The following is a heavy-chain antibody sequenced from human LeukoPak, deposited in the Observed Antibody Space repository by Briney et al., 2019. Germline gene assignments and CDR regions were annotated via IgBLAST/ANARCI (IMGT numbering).Heavy chain of an antibody. D-gene: IGHD5-12*01. Sequence: GGSLRLSCAASGFTSSSYWMSWVRQAPGKGLEWVANIKQDGSEKYYVDSVKGRFTISRDNAKNSLYLQMNSLRAEDTAVYYCARDSDAYSGYDYPFDYWGQGTLVTVSS. CDR1: GFTSSSYW. V-gene: IGHV3-7*01. CDR2: IKQDGSEK. J-gene: IGHJ4*02. CDR3: ARDSDAYSGYDYPFDY.